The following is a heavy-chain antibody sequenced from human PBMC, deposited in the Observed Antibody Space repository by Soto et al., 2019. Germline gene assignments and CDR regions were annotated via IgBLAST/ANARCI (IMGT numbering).Heavy chain of an antibody. Sequence: SETLSLTCTVSGGSISSYYWSWIRQPPVKGLEWIGYIYYSGSTNYNPSLKSRVTISVDTSKNQFCRKLSSVTASDTAVYYCARTGLWPGGSCYSGGWFDPWGQGTLGIASS. D-gene: IGHD2-15*01. J-gene: IGHJ5*02. CDR2: IYYSGST. CDR1: GGSISSYY. CDR3: ARTGLWPGGSCYSGGWFDP. V-gene: IGHV4-59*01.